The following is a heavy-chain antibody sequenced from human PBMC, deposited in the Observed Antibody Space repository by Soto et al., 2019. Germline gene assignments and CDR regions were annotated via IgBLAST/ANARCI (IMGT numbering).Heavy chain of an antibody. D-gene: IGHD6-19*01. J-gene: IGHJ3*02. CDR2: INAGNGNT. Sequence: ASVKVSCKASGYTFTSYAMHWVRQAPGQRLEWMGWINAGNGNTKYSQKFQGRVTMTRDTSASTAYMELSSLRSDDTAVYYCARDIAVAAPDAFDIWGQGTMVTVSS. CDR3: ARDIAVAAPDAFDI. CDR1: GYTFTSYA. V-gene: IGHV1-3*01.